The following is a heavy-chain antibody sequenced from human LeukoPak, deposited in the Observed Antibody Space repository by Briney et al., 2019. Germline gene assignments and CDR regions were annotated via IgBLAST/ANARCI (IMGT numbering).Heavy chain of an antibody. D-gene: IGHD3-22*01. CDR3: ATDTADSSGYYQYYFDY. CDR1: EYTFTGYY. J-gene: IGHJ4*02. CDR2: INPNSGGT. Sequence: ASVKVSCKASEYTFTGYYMHWVRQAPGQGLEWMGWINPNSGGTNYAQKFQGRVTMTGDTSTDTAYMELSSLRYEDTAVYYCATDTADSSGYYQYYFDYWGQGTLVTVSS. V-gene: IGHV1-2*02.